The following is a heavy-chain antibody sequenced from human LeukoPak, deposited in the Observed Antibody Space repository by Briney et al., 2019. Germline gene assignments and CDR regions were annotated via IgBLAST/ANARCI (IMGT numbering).Heavy chain of an antibody. CDR3: TTITMIIIHPDY. V-gene: IGHV3-23*01. J-gene: IGHJ4*02. Sequence: GGSLRLSCAASGFTFSSYAMSWVRQAPGKGLEWVSAISGSGGSTYYADSVKGRFTISRDNSKNTLYLQMNSLRAEDTAVYYCTTITMIIIHPDYWGQGTLVTVSS. CDR1: GFTFSSYA. D-gene: IGHD3-22*01. CDR2: ISGSGGST.